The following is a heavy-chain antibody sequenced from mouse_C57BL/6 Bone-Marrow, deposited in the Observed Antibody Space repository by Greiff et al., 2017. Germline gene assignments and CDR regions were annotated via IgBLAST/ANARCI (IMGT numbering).Heavy chain of an antibody. Sequence: QVQLQQPGAELVKPGASVKLSCKASGYTFTSYWMQWVKQRPGQGLEWIGEIDPSDSYTNYNQKFKGKATLTVDTSSSTAYMQLSSLTSEDSAVYYCAQGDYDEAMDYWGQGTSATVSS. D-gene: IGHD2-4*01. CDR1: GYTFTSYW. CDR3: AQGDYDEAMDY. CDR2: IDPSDSYT. J-gene: IGHJ4*01. V-gene: IGHV1-50*01.